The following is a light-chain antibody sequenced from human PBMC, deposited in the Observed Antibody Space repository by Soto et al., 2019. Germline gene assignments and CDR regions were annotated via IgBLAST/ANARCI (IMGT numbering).Light chain of an antibody. J-gene: IGKJ4*01. Sequence: DIQLTQSPSFLSASVGDRVTITCRASQGIRNDLAWYQQRPGKAPDVLIYEASTLQGGVPSRFSGSGSGTEFTLTISSLQPEDFATYYCQQVNRYPVTFGGGTKVEI. CDR3: QQVNRYPVT. V-gene: IGKV1-9*01. CDR1: QGIRND. CDR2: EAS.